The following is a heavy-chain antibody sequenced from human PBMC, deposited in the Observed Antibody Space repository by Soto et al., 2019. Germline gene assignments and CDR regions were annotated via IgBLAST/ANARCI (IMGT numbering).Heavy chain of an antibody. J-gene: IGHJ4*02. Sequence: GGSLRLSCAASGFTLSSYSMNWVRQAPGKGLEWVSSISSSSSYIYYAGSVKGRFTISRDNAKNSLYLQMNSLRAEDTAVYYCASLGSSEDYWGQGTLVTVSS. CDR3: ASLGSSEDY. CDR1: GFTLSSYS. V-gene: IGHV3-21*01. CDR2: ISSSSSYI. D-gene: IGHD6-6*01.